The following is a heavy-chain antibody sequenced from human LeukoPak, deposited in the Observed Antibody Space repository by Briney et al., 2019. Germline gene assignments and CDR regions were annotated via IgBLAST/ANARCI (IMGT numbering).Heavy chain of an antibody. CDR2: IYYRGST. CDR3: ARDPRSGWGNWFDP. CDR1: GGSISSTIYY. J-gene: IGHJ5*02. Sequence: SETLSLTCTVSGGSISSTIYYWGWIRQPPGKGLEWIGSIYYRGSTYYNPSLKSRVAISVDTSENQFSLKLSSVTAADTAVYYCARDPRSGWGNWFDPWGQGTLVTVSS. D-gene: IGHD6-19*01. V-gene: IGHV4-39*07.